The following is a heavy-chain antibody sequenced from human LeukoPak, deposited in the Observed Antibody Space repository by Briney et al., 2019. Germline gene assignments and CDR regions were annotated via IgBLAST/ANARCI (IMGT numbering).Heavy chain of an antibody. CDR2: ISGSGGST. CDR3: AKDHWHYYDSSGYSKLYYFDY. CDR1: GFTFSSYA. V-gene: IGHV3-23*01. Sequence: PGGSLRLSCAASGFTFSSYAMSWVRQAPGKGLEGVSAISGSGGSTYYADSVKGRFTISRDNSKNTLYLQMNSLRAEDTAVYYCAKDHWHYYDSSGYSKLYYFDYWGQGTLVTVSS. D-gene: IGHD3-22*01. J-gene: IGHJ4*02.